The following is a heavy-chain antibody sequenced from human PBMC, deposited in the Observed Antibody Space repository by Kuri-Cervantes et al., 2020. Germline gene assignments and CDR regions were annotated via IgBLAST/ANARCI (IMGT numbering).Heavy chain of an antibody. CDR2: ISNADNTM. V-gene: IGHV3-48*03. Sequence: GGSLRLSCAASGFTFSSYEMNWVRQAPGKGLEWVSYISNADNTMYYADSVRGRFTISRDNTRNSLYLQMNSLRAEDTAVYYCVGSAVVAVHYWGQGTLVTVSS. J-gene: IGHJ4*02. CDR1: GFTFSSYE. D-gene: IGHD2-15*01. CDR3: VGSAVVAVHY.